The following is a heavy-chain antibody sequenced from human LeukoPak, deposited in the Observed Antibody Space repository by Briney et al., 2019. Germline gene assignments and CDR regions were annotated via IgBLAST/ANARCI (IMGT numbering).Heavy chain of an antibody. J-gene: IGHJ4*02. Sequence: PSQTLSLTCTVSGDSINSGSYYWVWIRQPAGKGLEWIGRIYTTESTNYNPSLKSRVTVSVNTSKNQFSLKLSSVTAADTAVYYCAAMDWNDGGYYFDDWGQGTLATVSS. CDR1: GDSINSGSYY. CDR2: IYTTEST. CDR3: AAMDWNDGGYYFDD. D-gene: IGHD1-1*01. V-gene: IGHV4-61*02.